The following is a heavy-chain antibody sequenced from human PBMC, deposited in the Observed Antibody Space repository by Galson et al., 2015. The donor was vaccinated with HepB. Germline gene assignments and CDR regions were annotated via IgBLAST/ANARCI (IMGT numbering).Heavy chain of an antibody. D-gene: IGHD5-12*01. CDR1: GFTFSSYA. Sequence: SLRLSCAASGFTFSSYAMSWVRQAPGKGLEWVSAISGSGGSTYYADSVKGRFTISRDNSKNTLYLQMNSLRAEDTAVYYCAKALGRYSGYDRDTDYWGQGTLVTVSS. J-gene: IGHJ4*02. V-gene: IGHV3-23*01. CDR3: AKALGRYSGYDRDTDY. CDR2: ISGSGGST.